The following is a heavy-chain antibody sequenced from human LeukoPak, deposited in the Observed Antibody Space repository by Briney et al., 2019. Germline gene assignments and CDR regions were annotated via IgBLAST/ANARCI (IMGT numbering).Heavy chain of an antibody. CDR3: AMRSTITRRFDY. Sequence: PSETLTLTCTVSSGSISSSSYYWGWIRQPPGKGLEWIGSIYYSGSTYYNPSLKSRVTISVDTSKNQFSLKLSSVTAADTAVYYCAMRSTITRRFDYWGQGTLVTVSS. V-gene: IGHV4-39*01. CDR1: SGSISSSSYY. J-gene: IGHJ4*02. D-gene: IGHD5/OR15-5a*01. CDR2: IYYSGST.